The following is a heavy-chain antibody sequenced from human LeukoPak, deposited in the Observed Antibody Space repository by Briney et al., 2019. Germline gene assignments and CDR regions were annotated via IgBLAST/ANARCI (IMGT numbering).Heavy chain of an antibody. V-gene: IGHV3-23*01. J-gene: IGHJ4*02. D-gene: IGHD1-26*01. Sequence: LSGGSLRLSCAASGFTFSTFAMSWVRQSPGKGLEWVSSFGGSDRSATYSADSVKGRFTISRDNSRNTLYLQMSDLGADDTAVYYCAKGRGATVNDPVDQWGQGTLVTVSS. CDR1: GFTFSTFA. CDR2: FGGSDRSAT. CDR3: AKGRGATVNDPVDQ.